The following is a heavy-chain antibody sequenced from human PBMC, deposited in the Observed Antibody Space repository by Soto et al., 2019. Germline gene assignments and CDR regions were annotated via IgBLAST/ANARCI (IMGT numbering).Heavy chain of an antibody. CDR3: VPTVGVTPEGAFDI. Sequence: GGSLRLSCAASGFIFSSDWMHWVRQAPGKGLVWVSGINWNGGSIGYADSVKGRFTISRDNAKNCLYLQMNSLRVEDTALYYCVPTVGVTPEGAFDIWGQGTMVTVSS. D-gene: IGHD1-26*01. CDR1: GFIFSSDW. J-gene: IGHJ3*02. CDR2: INWNGGSI. V-gene: IGHV3-20*04.